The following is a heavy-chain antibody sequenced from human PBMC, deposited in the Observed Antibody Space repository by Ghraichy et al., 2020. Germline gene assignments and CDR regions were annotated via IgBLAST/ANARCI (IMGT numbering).Heavy chain of an antibody. CDR3: AKEYNWNNLPNWFDP. D-gene: IGHD1/OR15-1a*01. J-gene: IGHJ5*02. Sequence: GGSLRLSCAASGFTFSSYAMSWVRQAPGKGLEWVSAISGSGGSTYYADSVKGRFTISRVNSKNTLYLQMNSLRAEDTAVYYCAKEYNWNNLPNWFDPWGQGTLVTVSS. V-gene: IGHV3-23*01. CDR1: GFTFSSYA. CDR2: ISGSGGST.